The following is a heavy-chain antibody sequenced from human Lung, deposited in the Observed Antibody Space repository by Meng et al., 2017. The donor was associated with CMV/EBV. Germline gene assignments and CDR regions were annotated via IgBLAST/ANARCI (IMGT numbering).Heavy chain of an antibody. J-gene: IGHJ4*02. D-gene: IGHD3-10*01. V-gene: IGHV3-30*02. CDR2: IRYDGSIT. CDR1: ERTFTSGG. Sequence: SXAASERTFTSGGIHWVRHAPGKALGWVSFIRYDGSITYYAESVKGRFTISRDDSKNTVDLQMNSLRAEDTAVYYCATDGRFGGLIFVDSWGQGTXVTVSS. CDR3: ATDGRFGGLIFVDS.